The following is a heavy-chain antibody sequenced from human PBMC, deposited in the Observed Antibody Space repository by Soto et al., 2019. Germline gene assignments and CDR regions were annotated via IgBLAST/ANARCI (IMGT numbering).Heavy chain of an antibody. CDR2: MNPNSGNT. CDR3: ARVLCSGGSCYSSAFDI. Sequence: SVKVSSEASGDTFTWYDISWVRQATGQGLEWMGWMNPNSGNTGYAQKFQGRVTMTRNTSISTAYMELSSLRSEDTAVYYCARVLCSGGSCYSSAFDIWGQGTMVTVSS. D-gene: IGHD2-15*01. J-gene: IGHJ3*02. CDR1: GDTFTWYD. V-gene: IGHV1-8*01.